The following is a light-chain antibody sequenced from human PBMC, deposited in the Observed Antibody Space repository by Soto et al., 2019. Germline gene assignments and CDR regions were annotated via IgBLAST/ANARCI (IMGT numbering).Light chain of an antibody. CDR2: SAF. V-gene: IGKV1-39*01. CDR1: QNIGSF. J-gene: IGKJ5*01. CDR3: QQGSTTPIT. Sequence: DIQMTQSPSTLSAPIGNIGTITGRASQNIGSFLNWYQQKPGEAPRLLVCSAFRRQSGVPSRFNASGSGTDFTLSISSLQPEDFSTYYCQQGSTTPITFGLGTRLEIK.